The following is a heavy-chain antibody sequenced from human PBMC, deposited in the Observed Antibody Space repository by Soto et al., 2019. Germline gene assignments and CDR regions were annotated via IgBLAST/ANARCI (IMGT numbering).Heavy chain of an antibody. CDR2: MYYSGST. V-gene: IGHV4-39*02. CDR3: ARDPGIYYAPG. J-gene: IGHJ4*02. D-gene: IGHD3-22*01. Sequence: PSETLSLTCTVSGGSISSSNYFWGWIRQPPGKGLEWIGSMYYSGSTYYNPSLKSRVTISVDTSKNQFSLKLSSVTAADTAVYYCARDPGIYYAPGWGQGTLVTVS. CDR1: GGSISSSNYF.